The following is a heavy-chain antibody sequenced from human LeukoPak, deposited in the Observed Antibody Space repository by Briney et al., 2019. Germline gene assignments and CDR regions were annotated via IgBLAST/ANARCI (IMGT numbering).Heavy chain of an antibody. CDR3: ARDGYYDILTGYSNYYFDY. CDR2: NSGSSSYI. Sequence: KPGGSLRLSCAASGFTFSSYSMNWVRQAPGKGLEWVSSNSGSSSYIYYADSVKGRFTISRDNAKNSLYLQMNSLRAEDTAVYYCARDGYYDILTGYSNYYFDYWGQGPLVTVSS. D-gene: IGHD3-9*01. J-gene: IGHJ4*02. CDR1: GFTFSSYS. V-gene: IGHV3-21*01.